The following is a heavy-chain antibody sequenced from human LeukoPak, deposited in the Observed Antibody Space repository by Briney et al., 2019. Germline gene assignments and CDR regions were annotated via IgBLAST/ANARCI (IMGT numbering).Heavy chain of an antibody. CDR1: GFTFNNYV. J-gene: IGHJ6*03. V-gene: IGHV3-7*01. D-gene: IGHD2-2*01. CDR2: IKQAGSEK. Sequence: GGSLRLSCAASGFTFNNYVMSWVRQAPGKGLEWVANIKQAGSEKYYVGTVRGRLTISRDNAKNSLYLQMNSLGVEDTAVYYCARLSTKYHYYMDVWGKGTTVTVSS. CDR3: ARLSTKYHYYMDV.